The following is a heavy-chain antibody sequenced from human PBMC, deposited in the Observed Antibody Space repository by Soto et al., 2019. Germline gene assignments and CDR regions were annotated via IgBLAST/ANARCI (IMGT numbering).Heavy chain of an antibody. V-gene: IGHV3-7*01. CDR1: GFTFSSYW. CDR2: IKQDGSEK. Sequence: PGGSLRLSCAASGFTFSSYWMSWVRQAPGKGLEWVANIKQDGSEKYYVDSVKGRFTISRDNAKNSLYLQMNSLRAEDTAVYYCARDYPLQQLVVGNYFDYWGQGTLVTVSS. D-gene: IGHD6-6*01. CDR3: ARDYPLQQLVVGNYFDY. J-gene: IGHJ4*02.